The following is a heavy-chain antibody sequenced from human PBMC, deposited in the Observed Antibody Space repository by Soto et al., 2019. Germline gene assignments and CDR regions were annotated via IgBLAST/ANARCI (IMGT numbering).Heavy chain of an antibody. J-gene: IGHJ6*02. Sequence: SVKVSCKASGGTLSSYAISWVRQAPGQGLEWMGGIIPIFGTANYAQKFQGRVTITADESTSTAYMELSSLRSEDTAVYYCARTVGRGGDYYYYGMDVWGQGTTVTVSS. CDR3: ARTVGRGGDYYYYGMDV. V-gene: IGHV1-69*13. CDR2: IIPIFGTA. D-gene: IGHD2-15*01. CDR1: GGTLSSYA.